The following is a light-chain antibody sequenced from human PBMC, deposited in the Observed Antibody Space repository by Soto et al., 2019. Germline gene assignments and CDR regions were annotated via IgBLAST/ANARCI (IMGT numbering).Light chain of an antibody. J-gene: IGLJ2*01. V-gene: IGLV2-14*01. CDR3: SSYTSSSTVV. CDR2: EVS. Sequence: QSALTQPASVSGSPEQSITICCTRTSSDVGIYKYVSWYQQHPGKAPNLMIYEVSNRPSGVSNRFSGSKSGNTASLTISGLQAEDEADYYCSSYTSSSTVVFGGGTKLTVL. CDR1: SSDVGIYKY.